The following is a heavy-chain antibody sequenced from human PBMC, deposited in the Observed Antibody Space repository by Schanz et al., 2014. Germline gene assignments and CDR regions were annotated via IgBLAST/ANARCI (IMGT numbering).Heavy chain of an antibody. CDR2: ISGSGGST. D-gene: IGHD2-2*03. CDR3: ARAGYCTSVSCSLFVSDY. CDR1: GFSFSSYA. Sequence: VQLVESGGGVVQPGRSLRLSCAASGFSFSSYAMGWVRQARGKGLEWVSAISGSGGSTYYADSVKGRFTISRDNSKNTLYLQMNSLRAEDTAVYYCARAGYCTSVSCSLFVSDYWGQGTLVTVSS. J-gene: IGHJ4*02. V-gene: IGHV3-23*04.